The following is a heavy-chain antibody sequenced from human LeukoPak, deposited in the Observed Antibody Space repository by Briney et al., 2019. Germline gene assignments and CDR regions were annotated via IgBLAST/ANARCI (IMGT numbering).Heavy chain of an antibody. CDR1: AYTFTSYD. CDR2: MNPNSGNT. CDR3: VRRNYGSPRWFDP. J-gene: IGHJ5*02. Sequence: ASVTVSCKASAYTFTSYDINWVRQAAGQGLEWMGWMNPNSGNTGYAQKFQGRVTMTRDTSISTAYMELSSLTSEDTAVYYCVRRNYGSPRWFDPWGQGTLVTVSS. D-gene: IGHD5-24*01. V-gene: IGHV1-8*01.